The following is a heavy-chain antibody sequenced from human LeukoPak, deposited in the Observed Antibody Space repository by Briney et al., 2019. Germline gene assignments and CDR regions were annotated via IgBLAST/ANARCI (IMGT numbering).Heavy chain of an antibody. CDR3: ARQGVGSGSYFDY. CDR2: IYYSGST. V-gene: IGHV4-39*01. CDR1: GGSISSSSYY. Sequence: SETLSLTCTVSGGSISSSSYYWGWIRQPPGKGLEWIGSIYYSGSTYYNPSLKSRVTISVDASKNQFSLKLSSVTAADTAVYYCARQGVGSGSYFDYWGQGTLVTVSS. J-gene: IGHJ4*02. D-gene: IGHD3-10*01.